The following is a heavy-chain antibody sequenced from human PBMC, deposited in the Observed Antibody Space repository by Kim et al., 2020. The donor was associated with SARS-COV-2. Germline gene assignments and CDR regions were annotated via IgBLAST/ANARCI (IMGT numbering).Heavy chain of an antibody. J-gene: IGHJ4*02. CDR1: GYTFTSYG. CDR3: AREWFMDTAMVGGY. D-gene: IGHD5-18*01. CDR2: ISAYNGNT. Sequence: ASVKVSCKASGYTFTSYGISWVRQAPGQGLEWMGWISAYNGNTNYAQKLQGRVTMTTDTSTSTAYMELRSLRSDDTAVYYCAREWFMDTAMVGGYWGQGTLVTVSS. V-gene: IGHV1-18*01.